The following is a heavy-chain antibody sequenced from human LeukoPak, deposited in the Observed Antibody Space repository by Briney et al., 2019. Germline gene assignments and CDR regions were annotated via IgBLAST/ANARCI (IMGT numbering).Heavy chain of an antibody. CDR3: ARVPNGIVGAKEDY. V-gene: IGHV4-34*01. D-gene: IGHD1-26*01. Sequence: SETLSLTCAVYGGSFSGYYWSWIRQPPGKGLEWIGEINHSGSTNYNSSLKSRVTISVDTSKNQFSLKLSSVTAADTAVYYCARVPNGIVGAKEDYWGQGTLVTVSS. CDR2: INHSGST. J-gene: IGHJ4*02. CDR1: GGSFSGYY.